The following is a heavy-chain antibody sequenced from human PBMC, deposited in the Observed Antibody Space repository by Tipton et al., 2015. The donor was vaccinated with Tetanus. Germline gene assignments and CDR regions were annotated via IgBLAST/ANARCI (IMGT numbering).Heavy chain of an antibody. CDR3: ARAVRGRDVFDV. CDR1: GFTFSNYA. CDR2: ISGNDGNK. V-gene: IGHV3-9*01. Sequence: SLRLSCAASGFTFSNYAIHWVRQVPGKGLEWVAAISGNDGNKVYADSVRGRFTISRDNAKNSLSVQMDSLRPEDTALYYCARAVRGRDVFDVWGQGTVVIVSS. D-gene: IGHD3-10*01. J-gene: IGHJ3*01.